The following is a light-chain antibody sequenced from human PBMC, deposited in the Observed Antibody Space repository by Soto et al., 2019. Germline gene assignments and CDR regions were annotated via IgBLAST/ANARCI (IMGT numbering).Light chain of an antibody. Sequence: QSALTQPASVSGSPGQSITISCTGASGDFGNYNYVSWYQQHPGKAPQLLIYGVTNRPSGVSNRFSGSKSGNTASLTISGFQADDEAEYYCNSYTNTNTLPVFGTGTKVTVL. J-gene: IGLJ1*01. V-gene: IGLV2-14*03. CDR1: SGDFGNYNY. CDR3: NSYTNTNTLPV. CDR2: GVT.